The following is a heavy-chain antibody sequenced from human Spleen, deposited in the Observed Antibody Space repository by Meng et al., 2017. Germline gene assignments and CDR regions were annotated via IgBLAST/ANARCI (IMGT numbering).Heavy chain of an antibody. D-gene: IGHD3-9*01. CDR3: ARTYYDILTDYYFDY. J-gene: IGHJ4*02. V-gene: IGHV3-48*01. Sequence: GESLKISCAASGFTVSSNYMSWVRQAPGKGLEWVSYIRSSGSTIYYADSVKGRFTISRDNSKNTLYLQMNSLRAEDTAVYYCARTYYDILTDYYFDYWGQGTLVTVSS. CDR2: IRSSGSTI. CDR1: GFTVSSNY.